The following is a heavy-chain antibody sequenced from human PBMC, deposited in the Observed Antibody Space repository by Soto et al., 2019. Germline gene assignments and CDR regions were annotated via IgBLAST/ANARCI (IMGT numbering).Heavy chain of an antibody. CDR2: INAGNGNT. Sequence: ASVKVSCKASGYTFTGYPIHWVRQAPGQRLEWMGWINAGNGNTKYSQKFQGRVTITRDTSASTAYMELSSLRSEDTAVYYCARDYYDSSGSSYYFGYWGQGTLVTVS. CDR3: ARDYYDSSGSSYYFGY. J-gene: IGHJ4*02. CDR1: GYTFTGYP. D-gene: IGHD3-22*01. V-gene: IGHV1-3*01.